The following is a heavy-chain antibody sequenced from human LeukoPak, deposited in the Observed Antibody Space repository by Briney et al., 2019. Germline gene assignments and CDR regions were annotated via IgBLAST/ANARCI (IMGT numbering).Heavy chain of an antibody. CDR2: ISSSSSYI. CDR3: ARVDMVRGVVVDAFDT. Sequence: PGGSLRLSCAASGFTFSNAWMSWVRQAPGKGLEWVSSISSSSSYIYYADSVKGRFTVSRDNAKNSLYLQMNSLRAEDTAVYYCARVDMVRGVVVDAFDTWGQGTMVTVSS. V-gene: IGHV3-21*01. J-gene: IGHJ3*02. D-gene: IGHD3-10*01. CDR1: GFTFSNAW.